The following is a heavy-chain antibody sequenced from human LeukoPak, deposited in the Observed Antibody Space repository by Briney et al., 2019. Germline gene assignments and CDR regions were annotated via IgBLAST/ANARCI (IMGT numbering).Heavy chain of an antibody. CDR3: ARQAVTNDLDY. Sequence: SETLSLTCTVSGGSISSGGYYWSWIRQPPGKGLEWIGYIYHSGSTYYNPSLKSRVTISVDRSKNQFSLKLSSVTAADTAVYYCARQAVTNDLDYWGQGTLVTVSS. D-gene: IGHD4-17*01. V-gene: IGHV4-30-2*01. J-gene: IGHJ4*02. CDR2: IYHSGST. CDR1: GGSISSGGYY.